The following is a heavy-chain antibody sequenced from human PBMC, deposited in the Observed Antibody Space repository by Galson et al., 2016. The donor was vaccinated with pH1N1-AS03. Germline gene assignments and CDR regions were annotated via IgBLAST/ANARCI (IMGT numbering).Heavy chain of an antibody. J-gene: IGHJ3*02. Sequence: SLRLSCAASGFRFDDYAMHWVRQAPGKGLEWVSSISWYSNKIDYADSVKGRLTISRDSAKNSLNLQMNSLRAEDTALYYCIKGGAASADFFDIWGQGTMVTVSS. CDR1: GFRFDDYA. CDR3: IKGGAASADFFDI. V-gene: IGHV3-9*01. CDR2: ISWYSNKI. D-gene: IGHD3/OR15-3a*01.